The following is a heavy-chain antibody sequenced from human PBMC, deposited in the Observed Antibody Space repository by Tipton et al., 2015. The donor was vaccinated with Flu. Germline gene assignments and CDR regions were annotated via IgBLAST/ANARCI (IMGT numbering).Heavy chain of an antibody. CDR3: ARVGDGYAYDY. Sequence: TLSLTCTVSGYSISSGYYWGWIRQPPGKGLEWIGSIDHSGTTYYNPSLKSRVTISVDTSKNQFSLKLSSVTAADTAMYYCARVGDGYAYDYWGQGTLVTVSS. D-gene: IGHD5-24*01. J-gene: IGHJ4*02. CDR1: GYSISSGYY. V-gene: IGHV4-38-2*02. CDR2: IDHSGTT.